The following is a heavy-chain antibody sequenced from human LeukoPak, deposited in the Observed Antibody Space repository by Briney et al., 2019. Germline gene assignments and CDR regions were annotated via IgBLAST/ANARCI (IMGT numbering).Heavy chain of an antibody. D-gene: IGHD6-6*01. CDR1: GYSFSNYW. J-gene: IGHJ4*02. CDR2: IYPGDSDS. Sequence: GEALKISCKGSGYSFSNYWIGWVRQMPRKGLDLMGIIYPGDSDSRYSPSFQGQVTISADKSISTAYLQWSSLKASDTAMYYCSRHVSASSSGPDYWGQGTLVTVSS. V-gene: IGHV5-51*01. CDR3: SRHVSASSSGPDY.